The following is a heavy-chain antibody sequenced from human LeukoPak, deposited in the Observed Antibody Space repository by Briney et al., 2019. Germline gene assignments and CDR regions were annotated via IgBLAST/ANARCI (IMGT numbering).Heavy chain of an antibody. V-gene: IGHV3-13*01. CDR1: GFTFSSFD. D-gene: IGHD1-1*01. CDR2: IGTASDT. CDR3: ARGPPRGKYYYMDV. Sequence: GGSLRLSCAASGFTFSSFDMHWVRHPPGKGLEWVSSIGTASDTYYPGSVEGRFPLSRDNAKNSLYLQMNSLTAGDTAVYYCARGPPRGKYYYMDVWGKGTTVTVSS. J-gene: IGHJ6*03.